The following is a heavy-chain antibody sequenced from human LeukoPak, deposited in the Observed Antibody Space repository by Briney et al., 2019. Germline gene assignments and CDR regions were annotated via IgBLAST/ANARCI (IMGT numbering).Heavy chain of an antibody. J-gene: IGHJ4*02. V-gene: IGHV4-59*11. D-gene: IGHD3-10*01. Sequence: PVLLSLTHTITAASIRRHYSTWIRESSKKRLEWIGYIYYSGSTNYNPSLKSRVTISVDTSKNQFSLKLSSVTAADTAVYYCAMGGSGSPLFDYWGQGTLVTVSS. CDR1: AASIRRHY. CDR3: AMGGSGSPLFDY. CDR2: IYYSGST.